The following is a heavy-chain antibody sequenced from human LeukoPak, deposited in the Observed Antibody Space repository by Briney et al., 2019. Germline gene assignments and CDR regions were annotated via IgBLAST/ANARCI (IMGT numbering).Heavy chain of an antibody. D-gene: IGHD6-19*01. V-gene: IGHV3-53*01. CDR3: ARDMAGPPLFYY. J-gene: IGHJ4*02. CDR1: GFTVSSNY. Sequence: GGSLRLSCAASGFTVSSNYISWVRQAPRKGLEWVSVIYSGGGTYYADSVKGRFTISRDNSKNTLYLQMNSLRAEDTAVYYCARDMAGPPLFYYWGQGTLVTVSS. CDR2: IYSGGGT.